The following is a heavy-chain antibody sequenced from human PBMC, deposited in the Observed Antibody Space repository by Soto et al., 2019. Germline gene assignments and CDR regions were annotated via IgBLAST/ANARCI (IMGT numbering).Heavy chain of an antibody. J-gene: IGHJ3*01. D-gene: IGHD3-10*01. CDR3: ARQARFGELV. Sequence: PGESLNISCKGSAYTFRTYWISWVRQMPGKGLEWMGRIDPSDSYVNYSPSLQGHVSISADKSISTAYLQWSSLKASDTAMYYCARQARFGELVWGPGTMVTVSS. V-gene: IGHV5-10-1*01. CDR1: AYTFRTYW. CDR2: IDPSDSYV.